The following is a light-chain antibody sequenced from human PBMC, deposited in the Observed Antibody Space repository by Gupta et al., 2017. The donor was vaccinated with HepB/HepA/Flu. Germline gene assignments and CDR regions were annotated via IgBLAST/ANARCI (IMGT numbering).Light chain of an antibody. J-gene: IGKJ4*02. CDR3: QQYDYFRT. Sequence: DIQMTQSPSSLSASVGDRVTITCQASQDISNYLNWYQQKPGKAPKLLIYDASNLETGVPSRFSGSGSGTELTFTISSLQPEDIATYYCQQYDYFRTFGEGTKVEIK. V-gene: IGKV1-33*01. CDR2: DAS. CDR1: QDISNY.